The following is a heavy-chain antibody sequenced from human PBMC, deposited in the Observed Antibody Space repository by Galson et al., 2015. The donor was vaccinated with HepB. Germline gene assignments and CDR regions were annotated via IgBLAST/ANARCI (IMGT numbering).Heavy chain of an antibody. V-gene: IGHV4-59*01. CDR1: GGSISSYY. D-gene: IGHD2-21*02. J-gene: IGHJ3*02. Sequence: SETLSLTCTVYGGSISSYYWSWIRQPPGEGREWIGYIYYSGSTNYNPSLKSRVTISGDTSKNQFSLKLSSVTAADTAVYYCAAPSVVVTAPEAFDIWGQGTMVTVSS. CDR3: AAPSVVVTAPEAFDI. CDR2: IYYSGST.